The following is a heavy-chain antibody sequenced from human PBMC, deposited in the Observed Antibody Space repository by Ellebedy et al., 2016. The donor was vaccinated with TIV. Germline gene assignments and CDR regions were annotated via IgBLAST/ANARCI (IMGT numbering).Heavy chain of an antibody. D-gene: IGHD6-13*01. CDR1: GGSISSYY. J-gene: IGHJ4*02. CDR2: IYYSGST. Sequence: SETLSLTXTVSGGSISSYYWSWTRQPPGKGLEWIGYIYYSGSTNYNPSLKSRVTISVDTSKNQFSLKLSSVTAADTAVYYCASSEAGTLVYWGQGTLVTVSS. V-gene: IGHV4-59*01. CDR3: ASSEAGTLVY.